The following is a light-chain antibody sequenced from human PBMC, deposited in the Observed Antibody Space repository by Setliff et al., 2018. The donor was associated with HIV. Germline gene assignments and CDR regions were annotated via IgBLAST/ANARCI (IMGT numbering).Light chain of an antibody. V-gene: IGLV1-40*01. CDR2: SFT. CDR1: SSNIGAGFV. CDR3: QSYDSRLSSYV. Sequence: QSVLTQPPSVSGAPGQRVTVSCTGSSSNIGAGFVVHWYKQFPGTAPKLLIYSFTNRPSGVPDRISGSKSGTSASLAIAGLQAEDEADYFRQSYDSRLSSYVFGTGTKVTVL. J-gene: IGLJ1*01.